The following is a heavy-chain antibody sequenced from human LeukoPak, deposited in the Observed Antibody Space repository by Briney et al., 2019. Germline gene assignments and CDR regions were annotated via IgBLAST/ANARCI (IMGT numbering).Heavy chain of an antibody. V-gene: IGHV4-61*02. CDR3: ARAFSYNWNYDPYNWFDP. CDR2: IYTSGST. J-gene: IGHJ5*02. CDR1: GGSISSGSYY. Sequence: SETLSLTCTVSGGSISSGSYYWSWLRQPAGKGLEWIGRIYTSGSTNYNPSLKSRVTISVDTSKNQFSLKLSSVTAADTAVYYCARAFSYNWNYDPYNWFDPWGQGTLVTVSS. D-gene: IGHD1-7*01.